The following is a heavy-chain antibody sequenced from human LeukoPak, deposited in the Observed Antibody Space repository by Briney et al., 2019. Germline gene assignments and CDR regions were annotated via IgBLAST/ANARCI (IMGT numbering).Heavy chain of an antibody. CDR1: GYTFANYG. Sequence: ASVKVSCKASGYTFANYGINWVRQAPGQGLEWMGIINPSGDSTSYAQKFQGRVTMTRDTSTSTVYMELSSLRSEDTAVYYCARGGIAARHYFDYWGQGTLVTVSS. CDR2: INPSGDST. J-gene: IGHJ4*02. CDR3: ARGGIAARHYFDY. V-gene: IGHV1-46*01. D-gene: IGHD6-6*01.